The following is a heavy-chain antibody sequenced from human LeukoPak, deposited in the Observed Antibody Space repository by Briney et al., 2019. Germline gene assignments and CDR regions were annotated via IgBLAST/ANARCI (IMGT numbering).Heavy chain of an antibody. J-gene: IGHJ4*02. Sequence: PGGSLRLSCVASGFTFSDYWMSWVRQAPGKGLEWVANIKQDGSEKNYVDSVKGRSTISRDNAKNSLDLQLNSMRADDTAVYYGARASRRVGATGGSDYWGQGTLVTVSS. D-gene: IGHD1-26*01. CDR1: GFTFSDYW. CDR3: ARASRRVGATGGSDY. V-gene: IGHV3-7*03. CDR2: IKQDGSEK.